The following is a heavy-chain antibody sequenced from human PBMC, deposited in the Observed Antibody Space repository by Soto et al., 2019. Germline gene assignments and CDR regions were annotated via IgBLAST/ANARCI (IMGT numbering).Heavy chain of an antibody. Sequence: QVQLVESGGGVVQPGRSLRLSCAASGFTFSSYAMHWVRQAPGQGLEWVAVISYDGSNKYYADSVKGRFTISRDNSKNTRYLQMNSLRAEDTAVYYCARDHLVDAIYYYYYGMDVWGQGTTVTVSS. CDR3: ARDHLVDAIYYYYYGMDV. CDR2: ISYDGSNK. D-gene: IGHD2-8*01. V-gene: IGHV3-30-3*01. J-gene: IGHJ6*02. CDR1: GFTFSSYA.